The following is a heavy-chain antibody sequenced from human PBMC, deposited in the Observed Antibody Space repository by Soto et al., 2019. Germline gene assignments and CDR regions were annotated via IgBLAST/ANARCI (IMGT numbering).Heavy chain of an antibody. CDR2: IYYSGST. CDR1: GGSISSSSYY. V-gene: IGHV4-39*01. J-gene: IGHJ4*02. CDR3: ARHHAAATAIPVDY. Sequence: QLQLQESGPGLVKPSETLSLTCTVSGGSISSSSYYWGWIRQPPGKGLEWIGSIYYSGSTYYNPSLKSRVTISVDTSKNQFSLKLSSVTAADTAVYYCARHHAAATAIPVDYWGQGTLVTVSS. D-gene: IGHD2-2*02.